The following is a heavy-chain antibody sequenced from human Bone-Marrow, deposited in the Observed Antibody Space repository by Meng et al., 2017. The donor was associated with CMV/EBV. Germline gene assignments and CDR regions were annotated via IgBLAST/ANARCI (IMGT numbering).Heavy chain of an antibody. CDR2: IYYSGST. CDR3: AREIGTSGLQWFRDGRLGD. Sequence: SETLSLTCTVSGGSISSSSYYWGWIRQPPGKGLEWIGSIYYSGSTYYNPSLKSRVTISVDTSKNQFSLKLSSVTAADTAVYYCAREIGTSGLQWFRDGRLGDWGQGTLVTVSS. CDR1: GGSISSSSYY. J-gene: IGHJ4*02. V-gene: IGHV4-39*07. D-gene: IGHD3-10*01.